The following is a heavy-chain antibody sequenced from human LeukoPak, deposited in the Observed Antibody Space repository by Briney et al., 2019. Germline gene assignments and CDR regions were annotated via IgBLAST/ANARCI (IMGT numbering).Heavy chain of an antibody. CDR1: GGSISSGGYY. V-gene: IGHV4-31*03. CDR3: ARVGTGIAVAQFDY. Sequence: PSETLSLTCTVSGGSISSGGYYWSWIRQHPGKGLEWIGYIYYSGSTYYNPSLKSRVTISVDTSKNQFSLKLSSVTAADTAVYYCARVGTGIAVAQFDYWGQGTLVTVSS. D-gene: IGHD6-19*01. J-gene: IGHJ4*02. CDR2: IYYSGST.